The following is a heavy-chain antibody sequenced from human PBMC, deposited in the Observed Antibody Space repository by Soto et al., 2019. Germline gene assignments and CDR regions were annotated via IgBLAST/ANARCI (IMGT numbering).Heavy chain of an antibody. CDR1: GFTFSSSA. CDR3: AKSDGVILDILATPFDY. Sequence: EVQLLESGGGLVKPGGSLRLSCAASGFTFSSSAMTWFRQAPGTGLEWVSAISGSGGSTYYADSMKGRFTMPRDNSKNAPYLQMNSLRAEDTAVYYCAKSDGVILDILATPFDYWGQGTLVTVSS. D-gene: IGHD5-12*01. J-gene: IGHJ4*02. CDR2: ISGSGGST. V-gene: IGHV3-23*01.